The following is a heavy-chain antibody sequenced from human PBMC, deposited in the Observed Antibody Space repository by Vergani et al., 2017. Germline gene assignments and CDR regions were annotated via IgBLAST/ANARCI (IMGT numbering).Heavy chain of an antibody. D-gene: IGHD5-24*01. J-gene: IGHJ4*02. V-gene: IGHV1-46*01. CDR3: ARGRDGYNSLGYYFDY. CDR2: INPSGGST. Sequence: QVQLVQSGAEVKKPGASVKVSCKACGYTFTSYYMHWVRQAPGQGLEWMGIINPSGGSTSYAQKFQGSVTMTRETSTSTVYMELSSRRSEDTAVYYCARGRDGYNSLGYYFDYWGQGTLVTVSS. CDR1: GYTFTSYY.